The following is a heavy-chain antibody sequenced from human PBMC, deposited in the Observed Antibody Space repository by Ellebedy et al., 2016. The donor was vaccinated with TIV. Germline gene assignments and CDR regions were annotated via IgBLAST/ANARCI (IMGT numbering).Heavy chain of an antibody. D-gene: IGHD2-15*01. CDR1: GFTFSSYP. Sequence: GESLKISCVASGFTFSSYPMNWVRQAPGKGLEWVSYISSTSEIIYYADSVKGRFTISRDNARNSLYLQMSSLRADDAAVYYCSRGWSTPDSWGQGTLVIVSS. CDR3: SRGWSTPDS. V-gene: IGHV3-48*01. J-gene: IGHJ4*02. CDR2: ISSTSEII.